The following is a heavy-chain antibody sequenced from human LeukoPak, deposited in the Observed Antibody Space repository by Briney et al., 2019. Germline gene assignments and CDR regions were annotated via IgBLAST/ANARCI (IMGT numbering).Heavy chain of an antibody. D-gene: IGHD4-23*01. CDR1: GFTFSSYN. V-gene: IGHV3-48*04. Sequence: TGGSLRLSCAASGFTFSSYNMNWVRQAPGKGLEWVSYISSSSSTIYYADSVKGRFTISRDNAKNSLYLQMNSLRAEDTALYYCAKDILIGGKGSFDYWGQGTLVTVSS. J-gene: IGHJ4*02. CDR3: AKDILIGGKGSFDY. CDR2: ISSSSSTI.